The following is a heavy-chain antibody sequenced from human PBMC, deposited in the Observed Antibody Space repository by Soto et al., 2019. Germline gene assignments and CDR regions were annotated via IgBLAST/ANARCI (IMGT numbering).Heavy chain of an antibody. D-gene: IGHD1-20*01. Sequence: QLQLQESGPGLVRPSETLSLTCSVSGGSMNNNSYYWGWIRQAPGKGLEWIGTIYYTGNTFYNPSLRSRVTSSVDTSKNQLSLNLTSLTVADTAVYYCARPRWKDGIKWGRGILVTVSS. J-gene: IGHJ4*02. CDR2: IYYTGNT. CDR1: GGSMNNNSYY. V-gene: IGHV4-39*01. CDR3: ARPRWKDGIK.